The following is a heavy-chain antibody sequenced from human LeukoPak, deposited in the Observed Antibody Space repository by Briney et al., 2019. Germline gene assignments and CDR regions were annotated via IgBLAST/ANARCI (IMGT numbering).Heavy chain of an antibody. CDR1: GFIFSSYG. V-gene: IGHV3-30*02. J-gene: IGHJ5*02. CDR2: IRYDGSNK. Sequence: GGSLRLSCAATGFIFSSYGMHWVRQAPGKGLEGVAFIRYDGSNKYCADSVKGRFTISRDKSKTTLYLQMNSLRAEDTAVYYCARGREYCSGGSCTARVTSWFDPWGQGTLVSVSS. D-gene: IGHD2-15*01. CDR3: ARGREYCSGGSCTARVTSWFDP.